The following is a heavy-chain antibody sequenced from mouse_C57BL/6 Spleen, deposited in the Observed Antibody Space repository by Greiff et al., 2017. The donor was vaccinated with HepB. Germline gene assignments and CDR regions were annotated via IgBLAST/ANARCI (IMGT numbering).Heavy chain of an antibody. D-gene: IGHD1-1*01. J-gene: IGHJ2*01. CDR3: ARHGIIYSPFDY. CDR2: ISGGGGNT. CDR1: GFTFSSYT. Sequence: EVKVVESGGGLVKPGGSLKLSCAASGFTFSSYTMSWVRQTPEKRLEWVATISGGGGNTYYPDSVKGRFTISRDNAKNTLYLQMSSLRSEDTALYYCARHGIIYSPFDYWGQGTTLTVSS. V-gene: IGHV5-9*01.